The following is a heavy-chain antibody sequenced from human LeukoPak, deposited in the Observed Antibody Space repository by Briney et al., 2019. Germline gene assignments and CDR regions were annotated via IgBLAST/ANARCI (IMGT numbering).Heavy chain of an antibody. J-gene: IGHJ4*02. CDR3: ASPSLYSYGHFDY. V-gene: IGHV3-48*02. CDR2: ISSSSTI. D-gene: IGHD5-18*01. Sequence: GGSLRLSCAASGFTFSSYSMNWVRQAPGKGLEWVSYISSSSTIYYADSVKGRFTISRDNAKNSLYLQMNSLRDEDTAVYYCASPSLYSYGHFDYWGQGTLVTVSS. CDR1: GFTFSSYS.